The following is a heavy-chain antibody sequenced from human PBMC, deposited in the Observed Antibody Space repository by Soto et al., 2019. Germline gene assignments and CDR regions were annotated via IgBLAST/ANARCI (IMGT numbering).Heavy chain of an antibody. D-gene: IGHD2-2*01. CDR3: ARDLLVVVPAVNPGYGMDV. CDR1: GFTFSDYY. Sequence: QVQLVESGGGLVKPGGSLRLSCAASGFTFSDYYMSWIRQAPGKGLEWVSYISSSSSYTNYADSVKGRFTISRDNAKNSLYLQMNSLRAEDTAVYYCARDLLVVVPAVNPGYGMDVWGQGTTVTVSS. V-gene: IGHV3-11*06. J-gene: IGHJ6*02. CDR2: ISSSSSYT.